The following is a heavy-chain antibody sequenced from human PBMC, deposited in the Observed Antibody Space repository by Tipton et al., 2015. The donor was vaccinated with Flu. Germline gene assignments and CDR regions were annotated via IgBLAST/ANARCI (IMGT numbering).Heavy chain of an antibody. J-gene: IGHJ3*02. CDR1: GEALGTHY. CDR3: ARHGKDTGDYLASFDI. D-gene: IGHD7-27*01. CDR2: IFATGTA. Sequence: GEALGTHYWTWFRQPAGERLEWIGRIFATGTAIYNPSLKSRGTISVDTSKNQFSLKLSSVTAADTAVYYCARHGKDTGDYLASFDIWGQGTMVTVSS. V-gene: IGHV4-4*07.